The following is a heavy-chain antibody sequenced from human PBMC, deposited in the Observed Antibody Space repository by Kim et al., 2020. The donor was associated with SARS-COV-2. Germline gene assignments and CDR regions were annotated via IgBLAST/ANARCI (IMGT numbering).Heavy chain of an antibody. J-gene: IGHJ3*02. Sequence: GGSLRLSCAASGFTFSRYWMHWVRQAPGKGLVWVSRIRGDGSRTSYADPVEGRFTISRDNAKNALYLQMNSLGAEDTAVYYCARDGGGLRPDIWGQGTMVTVSS. CDR2: IRGDGSRT. D-gene: IGHD5-12*01. CDR3: ARDGGGLRPDI. CDR1: GFTFSRYW. V-gene: IGHV3-74*01.